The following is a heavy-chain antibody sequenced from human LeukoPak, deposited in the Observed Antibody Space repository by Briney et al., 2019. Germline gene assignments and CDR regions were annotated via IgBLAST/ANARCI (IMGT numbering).Heavy chain of an antibody. J-gene: IGHJ4*02. CDR2: INPSGGGT. Sequence: ASVTVSFKASGYTFIIYYLHWVRQAPGQGLGWMGIINPSGGGTNYVQKFQGRVTMTRDTSTSTVYMELSSLRSEDTAVYYCARGYSSSSLDYWGQGTLVTVSS. CDR3: ARGYSSSSLDY. CDR1: GYTFIIYY. D-gene: IGHD6-6*01. V-gene: IGHV1-46*01.